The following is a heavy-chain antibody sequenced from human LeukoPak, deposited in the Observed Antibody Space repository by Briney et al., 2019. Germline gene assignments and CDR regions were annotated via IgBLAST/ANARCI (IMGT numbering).Heavy chain of an antibody. CDR3: ARHSDVWFGELLANFDY. Sequence: PSETLSLTCAVSGYSISSGYYWGWIRPPPGRGLEWIGSVSHSGTTYYNPSLKSRVTISVDTSKNQFSLKLSSVTAADTAVYYCARHSDVWFGELLANFDYWGQGTLVTVSS. V-gene: IGHV4-38-2*01. CDR1: GYSISSGYY. J-gene: IGHJ4*02. CDR2: VSHSGTT. D-gene: IGHD3-10*01.